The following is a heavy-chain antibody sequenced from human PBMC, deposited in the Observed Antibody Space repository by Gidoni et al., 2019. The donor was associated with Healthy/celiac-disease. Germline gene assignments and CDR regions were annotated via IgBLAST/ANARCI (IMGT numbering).Heavy chain of an antibody. Sequence: QVQLVESGGGVVQPGRSLSLSCAASGFTFSSYGMHWVRQAPGKGLEWLAVIWYDGSNKYYADSVKGRFTISRDNSKNTLYLQMNSLRAEDTAVYYCARDRIGSIGPWGQGTLVTVSS. D-gene: IGHD1-26*01. CDR2: IWYDGSNK. V-gene: IGHV3-33*01. CDR3: ARDRIGSIGP. J-gene: IGHJ5*02. CDR1: GFTFSSYG.